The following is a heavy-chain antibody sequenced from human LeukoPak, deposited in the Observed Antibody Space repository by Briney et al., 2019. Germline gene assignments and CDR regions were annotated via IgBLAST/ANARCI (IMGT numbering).Heavy chain of an antibody. D-gene: IGHD2-8*01. Sequence: GGSLRLSCTGSEFPFNMFAMNWVRQAPGQGLEWVSGLSRGGGTTNYADSVKGRFTISRDTSKNMVFLQMNDLRPEDTAVYYCAKEQRIRHCSEGVCMEGYYFDYWGQGSLVTVSS. J-gene: IGHJ4*02. V-gene: IGHV3-23*01. CDR3: AKEQRIRHCSEGVCMEGYYFDY. CDR2: LSRGGGTT. CDR1: EFPFNMFA.